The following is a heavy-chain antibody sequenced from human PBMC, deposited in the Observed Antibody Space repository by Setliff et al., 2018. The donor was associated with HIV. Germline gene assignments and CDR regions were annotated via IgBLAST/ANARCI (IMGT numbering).Heavy chain of an antibody. CDR3: ARGYCSSTSCLYYFDY. CDR1: GFTFSSFE. D-gene: IGHD2-2*01. J-gene: IGHJ4*02. V-gene: IGHV3-48*03. CDR2: ISTSGSTT. Sequence: LRLSCEASGFTFSSFEMNWVRQAPGKGLEWVSYISTSGSTTYYADSVKGRFTISRDNAKNSLYLQMNSLRAEDTAVYYCARGYCSSTSCLYYFDYWGQGTLVTVSS.